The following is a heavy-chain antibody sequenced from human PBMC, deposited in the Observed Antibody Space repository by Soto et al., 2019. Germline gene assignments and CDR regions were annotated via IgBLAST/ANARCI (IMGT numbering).Heavy chain of an antibody. CDR3: ARYITGTTGYCQH. J-gene: IGHJ1*01. D-gene: IGHD1-7*01. CDR1: GYTFTSYA. V-gene: IGHV1-3*01. Sequence: ASVKVSCKASGYTFTSYAMHWVRQAPGQRLEWMGWINAGNGNTKYSQKFQGRVTITRDTSASTAYMELSSLRSEDTAVYYCARYITGTTGYCQHWGQGTLVTVSS. CDR2: INAGNGNT.